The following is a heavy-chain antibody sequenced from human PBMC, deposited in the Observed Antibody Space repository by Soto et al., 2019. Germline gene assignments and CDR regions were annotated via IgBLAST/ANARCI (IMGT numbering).Heavy chain of an antibody. CDR2: ISSSSNTI. D-gene: IGHD3-22*01. CDR1: GFTFSSYS. CDR3: ARDGPNYVSTGYYYDAFDI. V-gene: IGHV3-48*02. J-gene: IGHJ3*02. Sequence: GSLRLSCAASGFTFSSYSMNWVRQAPGKGLQWISYISSSSNTIYYADSVKGRFTISRDYTKNSLYLQMNSLTDEDTAVYYCARDGPNYVSTGYYYDAFDIWGQGTMVTVSS.